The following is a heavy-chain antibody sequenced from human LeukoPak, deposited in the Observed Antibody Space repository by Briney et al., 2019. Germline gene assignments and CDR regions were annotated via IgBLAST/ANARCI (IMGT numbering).Heavy chain of an antibody. V-gene: IGHV3-23*01. CDR1: GFTVSAYA. D-gene: IGHD3-10*01. J-gene: IGHJ4*02. Sequence: GGSLRLSCAASGFTVSAYAMAWVRQAPGEGLEWVSTISGTGDTTYYADSLKGRLTISRDNSKNTLYLQMSSLRADDTAVYYCTKGGWGTVLDYWGQGTLVTVSS. CDR3: TKGGWGTVLDY. CDR2: ISGTGDTT.